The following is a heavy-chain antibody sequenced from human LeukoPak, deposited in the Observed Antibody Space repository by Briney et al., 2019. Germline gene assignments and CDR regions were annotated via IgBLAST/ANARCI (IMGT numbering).Heavy chain of an antibody. CDR2: IYYSGST. Sequence: SETLSLTCTVSGGSISSYYWSWIRQPPGKGLEWIGYIYYSGSTNYNPSLKSRVTISVDTSKNQFSLKLSSVTAADTAVYYCARGFLYYYYMDVXXXXXTVTVSS. J-gene: IGHJ6*03. CDR1: GGSISSYY. D-gene: IGHD3-3*01. V-gene: IGHV4-59*01. CDR3: ARGFLYYYYMDV.